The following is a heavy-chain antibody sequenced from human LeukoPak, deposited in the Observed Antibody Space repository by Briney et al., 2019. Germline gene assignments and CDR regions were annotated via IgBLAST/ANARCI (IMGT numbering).Heavy chain of an antibody. D-gene: IGHD6-19*01. J-gene: IGHJ4*02. V-gene: IGHV1-46*01. CDR2: INPSGGST. CDR1: GYTFTSYY. Sequence: ASVKVSCKASGYTFTSYYMHWVRQAPGQGLEWIGIINPSGGSTSYAQKFQGRVTMTRDTSTSTVYMELSSLRSEDTAVYYCAREGPAVAGNSYFDYWGQGTLVTVSS. CDR3: AREGPAVAGNSYFDY.